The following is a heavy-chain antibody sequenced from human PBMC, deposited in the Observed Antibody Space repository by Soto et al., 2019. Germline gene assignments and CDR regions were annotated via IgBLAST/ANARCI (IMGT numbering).Heavy chain of an antibody. J-gene: IGHJ4*02. Sequence: SVKVSCKASGGTFSSYAISWVRQAPGQGLEWMGGIIPIFSTATYAQKFQGRVTITADKTTNTAYMELSSLRFEDTAVYYCARWAEYTSSSLYYFDFWGQGTLVTVSS. V-gene: IGHV1-69*06. D-gene: IGHD6-6*01. CDR3: ARWAEYTSSSLYYFDF. CDR1: GGTFSSYA. CDR2: IIPIFSTA.